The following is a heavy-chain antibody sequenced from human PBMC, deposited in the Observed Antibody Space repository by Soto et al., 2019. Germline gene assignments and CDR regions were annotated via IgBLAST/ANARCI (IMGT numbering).Heavy chain of an antibody. J-gene: IGHJ4*02. V-gene: IGHV3-11*01. CDR1: GFTFSDYY. CDR2: ISSSGSTI. Sequence: GGSLRLSCAASGFTFSDYYMSWIRQAPGKGLEWVSYISSSGSTIYYADSVKGRFTISRDNAKNSLYLQMNSLRAEDTAVYYCASTYDFWSGYSFDYWGQGTLVTVSS. D-gene: IGHD3-3*01. CDR3: ASTYDFWSGYSFDY.